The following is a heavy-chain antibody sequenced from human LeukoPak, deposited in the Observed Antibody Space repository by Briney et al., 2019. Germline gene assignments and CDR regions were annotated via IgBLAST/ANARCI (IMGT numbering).Heavy chain of an antibody. J-gene: IGHJ4*02. V-gene: IGHV4-59*01. D-gene: IGHD6-13*01. CDR1: GGSISSYY. CDR2: IYYSGST. CDR3: ARDQGSSWYAY. Sequence: SETLSLTCTVSGGSISSYYWSWIRQPPGKGLEWIGYIYYSGSTNYNPSLKSRVTISVDTSKNQFSLKLSSVTAAHTAVYYCARDQGSSWYAYWGQGTLVTVSS.